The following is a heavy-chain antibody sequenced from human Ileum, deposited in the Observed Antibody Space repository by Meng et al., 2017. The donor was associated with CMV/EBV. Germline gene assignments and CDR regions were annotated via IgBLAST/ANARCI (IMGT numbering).Heavy chain of an antibody. D-gene: IGHD6-6*01. Sequence: GESLKISCAASGFTFSSYAMSWVRQAPGKGLEWVSAISGSGGSTYYADSVKGRFTISRDNSKNTLYLQMNSLRAEDTAVYYCATPGSEYSSSSSYWGQGTLVTVSS. V-gene: IGHV3-23*01. CDR3: ATPGSEYSSSSSY. CDR2: ISGSGGST. J-gene: IGHJ4*02. CDR1: GFTFSSYA.